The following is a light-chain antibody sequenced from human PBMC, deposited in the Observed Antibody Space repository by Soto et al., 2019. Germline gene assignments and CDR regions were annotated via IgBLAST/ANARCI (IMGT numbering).Light chain of an antibody. CDR3: QQLNSYTLT. CDR2: AAS. V-gene: IGKV1-9*01. J-gene: IGKJ4*01. CDR1: QGISSS. Sequence: DIQLTQSPSFLSASVGDRVTITCRASQGISSSLAWYQQKPGKAPKVLINAASTLQTGVPSRFSGSGSGTEFTLKIRSLQTEEFATYYCQQLNSYTLTVGGGRKVDIK.